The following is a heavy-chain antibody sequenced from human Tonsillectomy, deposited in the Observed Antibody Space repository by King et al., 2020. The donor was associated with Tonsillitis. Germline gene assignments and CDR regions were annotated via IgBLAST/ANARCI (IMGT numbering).Heavy chain of an antibody. V-gene: IGHV3-30-3*01. D-gene: IGHD6-19*01. Sequence: VQLVESGGGVVQPGRSLRLSCAASGFTFSSYAMHWVRQAPGKGLEWVAVISYDGNNKYYADSVKGRFTISRDNSKNTLYLQMNSLRAEDTAVYYCARDSVPPYYYYYYIDVWGKGTTVTVSS. CDR2: ISYDGNNK. CDR1: GFTFSSYA. J-gene: IGHJ6*03. CDR3: ARDSVPPYYYYYYIDV.